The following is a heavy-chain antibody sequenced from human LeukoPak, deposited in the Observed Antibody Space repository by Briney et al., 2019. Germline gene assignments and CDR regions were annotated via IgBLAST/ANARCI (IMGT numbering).Heavy chain of an antibody. D-gene: IGHD6-13*01. J-gene: IGHJ4*02. V-gene: IGHV4-34*01. Sequence: PSQTLSLTCAVYGGSFSGYYWSWIRQPPGKGLEWIGEINHSGSTNYNPSLKSRVTISVDTSKNQFSLKLSSVTAADTAVYYCARFNEAAGTGSLRYYFDYWGQGTLVTVSS. CDR3: ARFNEAAGTGSLRYYFDY. CDR1: GGSFSGYY. CDR2: INHSGST.